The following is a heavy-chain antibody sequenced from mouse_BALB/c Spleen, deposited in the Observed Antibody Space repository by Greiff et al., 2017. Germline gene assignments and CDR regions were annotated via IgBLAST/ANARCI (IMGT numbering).Heavy chain of an antibody. CDR1: GFTFSSYT. Sequence: EVMLVESGGGLVKPGGSLKLSCAASGFTFSSYTMSWVRQTPEKRLEWVATISSGGSYTYYPDSVKGRFTISRDNAKNTLYLQMSSLKSEDTAMYYCTREYDYDGAFFAYWGQGTLVTVSA. V-gene: IGHV5-6-4*01. CDR2: ISSGGSYT. D-gene: IGHD2-4*01. J-gene: IGHJ3*01. CDR3: TREYDYDGAFFAY.